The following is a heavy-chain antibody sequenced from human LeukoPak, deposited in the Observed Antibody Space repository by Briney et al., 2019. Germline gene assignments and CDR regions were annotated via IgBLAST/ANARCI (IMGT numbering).Heavy chain of an antibody. D-gene: IGHD2-8*01. V-gene: IGHV3-13*01. J-gene: IGHJ6*02. CDR3: VRDSNYYAMDV. CDR1: GFTFSSYA. CDR2: IGPDGDI. Sequence: GGSLRLSCAASGFTFSSYAMSWVRQAPGKGLEWVSGIGPDGDIYYAASVKGRFTISRENGENSVHLQMNSLRAGDTAVYYCVRDSNYYAMDVWGQGTTVTVSS.